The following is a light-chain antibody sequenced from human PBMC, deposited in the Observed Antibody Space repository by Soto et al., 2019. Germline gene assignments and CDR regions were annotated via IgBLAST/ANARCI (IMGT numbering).Light chain of an antibody. Sequence: QSVLTQPPSASGSPGQSVTISCTGTSSDVGGYNSVSWYQQHPGKAPKLMIYEVTKRPSGVPDRFSGSKSDNTASLTVSGLQAEDEADYYCSSYAGSNNLYVFGTGTKVTVL. V-gene: IGLV2-8*01. CDR3: SSYAGSNNLYV. J-gene: IGLJ1*01. CDR1: SSDVGGYNS. CDR2: EVT.